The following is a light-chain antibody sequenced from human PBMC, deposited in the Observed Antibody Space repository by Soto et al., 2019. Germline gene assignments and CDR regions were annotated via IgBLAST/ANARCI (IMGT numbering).Light chain of an antibody. CDR1: QNIHNH. V-gene: IGKV3-11*01. CDR3: QQRSNWPPIFT. CDR2: DAS. Sequence: MSQSPATLSVSPGERVTLSCRASQNIHNHMSWFLQRPGQAPRLLIYDASNRATGIPARFSGSGSGTDFTLTISSLEPEDFAVYYCQQRSNWPPIFTFGPGTKVDIK. J-gene: IGKJ3*01.